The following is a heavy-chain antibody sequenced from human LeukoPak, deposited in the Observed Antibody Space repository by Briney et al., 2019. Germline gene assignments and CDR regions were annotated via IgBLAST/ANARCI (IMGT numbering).Heavy chain of an antibody. J-gene: IGHJ4*02. CDR1: GYTFTGYC. Sequence: ASAKVSCKASGYTFTGYCMHWVRQAPGQGLEWMGWINPNSGGTNYAQKFQGRVTMTRDTSISTAYMELSRLRSDDTAVYYCARGVGYSYGHRTYYFDYWGQGTLVTVSS. CDR2: INPNSGGT. V-gene: IGHV1-2*02. D-gene: IGHD5-18*01. CDR3: ARGVGYSYGHRTYYFDY.